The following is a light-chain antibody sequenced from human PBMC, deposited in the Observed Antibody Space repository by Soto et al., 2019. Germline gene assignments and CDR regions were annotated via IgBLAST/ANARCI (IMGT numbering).Light chain of an antibody. J-gene: IGKJ1*01. Sequence: IVLTHSPGTQTLSQGERATLSCRASQSVSSNFLAWYQQKPGQAPRLLIYGASSRATGIPDRFSGSGSGTDLALTISKQETDVFAVYNRQQDHLSGTFGQGTKVDI. CDR1: QSVSSNF. CDR3: QQDHLSGT. V-gene: IGKV3-20*01. CDR2: GAS.